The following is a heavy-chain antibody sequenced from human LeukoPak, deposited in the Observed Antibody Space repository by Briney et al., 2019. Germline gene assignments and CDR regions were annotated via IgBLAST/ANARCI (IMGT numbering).Heavy chain of an antibody. Sequence: GGSLRLSCTVSGFTVSSNSMSWVRQAPGKGLEWVSFIYSDNTHYSDSVKGRSTISRDNSKNTLYLQMNSLRAEDTAVYYCAGRAGAYSHPYDYWGQGTLVTVSS. CDR1: GFTVSSNS. CDR3: AGRAGAYSHPYDY. J-gene: IGHJ4*02. CDR2: IYSDNT. D-gene: IGHD4/OR15-4a*01. V-gene: IGHV3-53*01.